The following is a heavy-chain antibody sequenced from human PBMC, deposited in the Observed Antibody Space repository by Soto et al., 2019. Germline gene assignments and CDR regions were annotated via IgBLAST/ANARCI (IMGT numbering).Heavy chain of an antibody. CDR1: GYSFTSYW. Sequence: GETLKISCKGSGYSFTSYWISWVRQMPGKGLEWMGRIDPSDSYTNYSPSFQGHVTISADKSISTAYLQWSSLKASDTAMYYCARHWYSWNYKNWFDPWGQGTLVTVSS. CDR3: ARHWYSWNYKNWFDP. J-gene: IGHJ5*02. D-gene: IGHD1-7*01. V-gene: IGHV5-10-1*01. CDR2: IDPSDSYT.